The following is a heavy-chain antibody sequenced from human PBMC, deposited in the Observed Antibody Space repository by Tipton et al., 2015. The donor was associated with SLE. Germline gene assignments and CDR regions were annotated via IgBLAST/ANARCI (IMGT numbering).Heavy chain of an antibody. J-gene: IGHJ4*02. D-gene: IGHD3-10*01. V-gene: IGHV4-59*01. CDR2: IYYSGST. CDR3: AILRSDYYGSGSLFDY. CDR1: GGSFSGYY. Sequence: TLSLTCAVYGGSFSGYYWSWIRQPPGKGLEWIGYIYYSGSTNYNPSLKSRVTISVDTSKNQFSLKLSSVTAADTAVYYCAILRSDYYGSGSLFDYWGQGTLVTVSS.